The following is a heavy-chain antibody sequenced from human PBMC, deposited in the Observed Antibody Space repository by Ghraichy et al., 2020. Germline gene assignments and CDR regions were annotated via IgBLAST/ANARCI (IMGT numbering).Heavy chain of an antibody. CDR3: ARFPPMGAGSDY. Sequence: SETLSLTCTVSGGSISSSSYYWGWIRQPPGKGLEWIGSIYYSGSTYYNPSLKSRVTISVDTSKNQFSLKLSSVTAADTAVYYCARFPPMGAGSDYWGQGTLVTVSS. J-gene: IGHJ4*02. CDR1: GGSISSSSYY. D-gene: IGHD6-19*01. V-gene: IGHV4-39*01. CDR2: IYYSGST.